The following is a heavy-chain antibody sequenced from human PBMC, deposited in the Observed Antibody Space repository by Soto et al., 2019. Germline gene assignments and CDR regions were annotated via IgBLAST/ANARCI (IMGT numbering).Heavy chain of an antibody. J-gene: IGHJ6*02. Sequence: EVQLVESGGGLVQPGGSLRLSCAASGFTFSDHYMDWVRQAPGKGLEWVGRTRNKANSYTTEYAASVKGRFTISRDDSKNSLYLQMNSLKTEDTAVYYCARESGEWVDTAMDRRYYYYGMDVWGQGTTVTVSS. CDR2: TRNKANSYTT. D-gene: IGHD5-18*01. CDR3: ARESGEWVDTAMDRRYYYYGMDV. CDR1: GFTFSDHY. V-gene: IGHV3-72*01.